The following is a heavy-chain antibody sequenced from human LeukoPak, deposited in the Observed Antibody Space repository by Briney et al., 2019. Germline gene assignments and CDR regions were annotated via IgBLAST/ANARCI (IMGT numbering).Heavy chain of an antibody. Sequence: GGSLRLSCAASGFTFSTSSMSWVRQAPGKGLEWVSALTGSGGSTYYADSVKGRFTISRDNSKKTLFLQMNSLRAEDTAVYYCAKDLRGYCSGGSCPFDYWGQGTLVTVSS. CDR3: AKDLRGYCSGGSCPFDY. V-gene: IGHV3-23*01. CDR1: GFTFSTSS. CDR2: LTGSGGST. J-gene: IGHJ4*02. D-gene: IGHD2-15*01.